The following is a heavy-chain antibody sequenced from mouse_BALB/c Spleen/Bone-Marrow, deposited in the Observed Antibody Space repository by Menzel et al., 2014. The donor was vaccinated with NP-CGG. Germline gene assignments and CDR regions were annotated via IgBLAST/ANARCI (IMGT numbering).Heavy chain of an antibody. Sequence: QVQLQQPGPGLVAPSQSLSITCTVSEFSLASYGVSWVRQPPGKGLEWLGVIWGYGSTNYHSALISRLSISKDNSKSQIFLKLNNLQIDDTATYYYAQFITTVEALDVWGAGTTVTVSS. CDR3: AQFITTVEALDV. D-gene: IGHD1-1*01. J-gene: IGHJ1*01. V-gene: IGHV2-3*01. CDR1: EFSLASYG. CDR2: IWGYGST.